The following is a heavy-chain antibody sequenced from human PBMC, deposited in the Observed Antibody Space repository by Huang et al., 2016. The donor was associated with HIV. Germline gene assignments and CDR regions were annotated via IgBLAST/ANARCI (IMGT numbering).Heavy chain of an antibody. D-gene: IGHD3-22*01. V-gene: IGHV3-74*01. CDR3: ARDPRIQSWLNFFDY. J-gene: IGHJ4*02. Sequence: EVQLVESGGGLVQPGGSLRLSCAASGFSISSYWMHWVRQAPGKGLVWVSRSNSDGSSTSYADSVKGRFTISRDNAKNTLYLQMNMLRAEDTAVYYCARDPRIQSWLNFFDYWGQGTLVSVSS. CDR1: GFSISSYW. CDR2: SNSDGSST.